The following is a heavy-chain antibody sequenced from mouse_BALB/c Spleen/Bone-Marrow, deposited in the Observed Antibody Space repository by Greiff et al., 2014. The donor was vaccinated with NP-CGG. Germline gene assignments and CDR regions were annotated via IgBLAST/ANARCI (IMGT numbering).Heavy chain of an antibody. CDR1: GFTFSSFG. Sequence: EVQVVESGGGLVQPGGSRKLSCAASGFTFSSFGMHWVRQAPEKGLEWVAYISSGSSTIYYADTMKGRFTISRDNPKNTLFLQMTSRRSEDTAMDYCTRSGTLGAMDYWGQGTSVTVSS. CDR3: TRSGTLGAMDY. CDR2: ISSGSSTI. J-gene: IGHJ4*01. D-gene: IGHD3-3*01. V-gene: IGHV5-17*02.